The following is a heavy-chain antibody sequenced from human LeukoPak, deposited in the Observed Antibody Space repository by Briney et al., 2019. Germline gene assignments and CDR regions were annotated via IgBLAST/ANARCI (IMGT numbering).Heavy chain of an antibody. D-gene: IGHD6-19*01. Sequence: GGSLRLSCAASGFTFSSYAMSWVRQAPGKGLEWVANIKQDGSEKYYVDSVKGRFTISRDNAKNSLYLQMNSLRAEDTAVYYCARSRHYSSGADYWGQGTLVTVSS. CDR3: ARSRHYSSGADY. CDR2: IKQDGSEK. V-gene: IGHV3-7*01. CDR1: GFTFSSYA. J-gene: IGHJ4*02.